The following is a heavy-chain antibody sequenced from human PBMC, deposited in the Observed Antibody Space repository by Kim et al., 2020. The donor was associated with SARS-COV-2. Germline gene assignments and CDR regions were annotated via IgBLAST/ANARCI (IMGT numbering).Heavy chain of an antibody. CDR1: GFTFSSFA. CDR3: ATRMGSGHSNY. V-gene: IGHV3-33*01. J-gene: IGHJ4*02. CDR2: IYYDGSNK. Sequence: GGSLRLSCAASGFTFSSFAMHWVRQAPGKGLECMAVIYYDGSNKYYADSVKGRFTISRDNSKNTLYLQMNSLRAEDTAVYYCATRMGSGHSNYWGQGTLVTVSS. D-gene: IGHD3-22*01.